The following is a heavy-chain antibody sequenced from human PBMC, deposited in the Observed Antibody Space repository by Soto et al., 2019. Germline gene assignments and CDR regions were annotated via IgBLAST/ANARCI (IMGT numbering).Heavy chain of an antibody. J-gene: IGHJ4*02. V-gene: IGHV5-51*01. CDR1: GYSFTSYW. D-gene: IGHD6-6*01. Sequence: VQLVQSGAEVKKPGESLKISCKGSGYSFTSYWIGWVRQMPGKGLEWMGIIYPGDSDTRYSPSFQGQVTISADKSISTAYLQWSSLKASDTAMYYCARQFRIAARSSPPDYWGQGTLVTVSS. CDR2: IYPGDSDT. CDR3: ARQFRIAARSSPPDY.